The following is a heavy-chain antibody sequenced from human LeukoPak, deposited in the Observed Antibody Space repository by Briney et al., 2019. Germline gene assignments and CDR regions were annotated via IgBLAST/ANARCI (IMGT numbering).Heavy chain of an antibody. CDR1: GFTFSNYW. D-gene: IGHD4-17*01. CDR3: TRDGYGDSATDAFDI. V-gene: IGHV3-7*01. Sequence: GGSLRLSCVASGFTFSNYWMSWVRQAPGKGLEWLANIKQDGSQNYYVDSVKGRFTISRDNAKNSLYLQLDSLRAEDTAVYYCTRDGYGDSATDAFDIWGQGTMVTVSS. CDR2: IKQDGSQN. J-gene: IGHJ3*02.